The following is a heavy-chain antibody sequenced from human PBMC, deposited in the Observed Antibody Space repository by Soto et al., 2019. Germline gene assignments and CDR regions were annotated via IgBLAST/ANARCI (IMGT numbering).Heavy chain of an antibody. V-gene: IGHV3-53*01. J-gene: IGHJ3*02. D-gene: IGHD3-3*01. CDR1: GFSISSNY. Sequence: GVSRVVSWAASGFSISSNYMNWVRQAPGKGLEWVSVIYGDDRAYYAGSVKGRFTISRDNYKNTVYLQLNSLRGDDAAVYYCTRELLLEWLVGVRFWAFDNWGQGTMVTVSS. CDR3: TRELLLEWLVGVRFWAFDN. CDR2: IYGDDRA.